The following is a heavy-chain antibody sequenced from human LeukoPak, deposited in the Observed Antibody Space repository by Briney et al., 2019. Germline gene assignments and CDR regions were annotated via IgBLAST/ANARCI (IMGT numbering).Heavy chain of an antibody. D-gene: IGHD3-3*01. J-gene: IGHJ4*02. V-gene: IGHV1-18*01. Sequence: GASVKVSCKASGYTFTSYGISWVRQAPGQGLEWMGWISAYNGNTNYAQKLQGRVTMPTDTSTSTAYMELRSLRSDDTAVYYCARGYTIFGVVITLDYWGQGTLVTVSS. CDR1: GYTFTSYG. CDR3: ARGYTIFGVVITLDY. CDR2: ISAYNGNT.